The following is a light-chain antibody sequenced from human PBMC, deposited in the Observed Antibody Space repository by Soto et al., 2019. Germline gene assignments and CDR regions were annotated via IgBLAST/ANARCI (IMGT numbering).Light chain of an antibody. CDR3: YSAADNNRV. CDR1: VLAKNY. Sequence: SSELTQPSSVSVSPGQTARITCSGDVLAKNYARWFQQKPGQAPVLVIYKDTERPSGIPERFSGSSSGTTVTLTISGAHVEDEADYYCYSAADNNRVFGGGTKLTVL. V-gene: IGLV3-27*01. J-gene: IGLJ2*01. CDR2: KDT.